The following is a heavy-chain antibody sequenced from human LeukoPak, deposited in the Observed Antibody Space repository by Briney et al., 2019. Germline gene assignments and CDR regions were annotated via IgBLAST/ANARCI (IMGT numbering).Heavy chain of an antibody. Sequence: SVKVSCKASGGTFSSYAISWVRQAPGQGLEWMGGIIPIFGTANYAQKFQGRVTITADESTSTAYMELSSLRSEDTAVYYCARAHFAETSIFGVVIPDWFDPWGQGTLVTVSS. J-gene: IGHJ5*02. CDR2: IIPIFGTA. D-gene: IGHD3-3*01. V-gene: IGHV1-69*01. CDR3: ARAHFAETSIFGVVIPDWFDP. CDR1: GGTFSSYA.